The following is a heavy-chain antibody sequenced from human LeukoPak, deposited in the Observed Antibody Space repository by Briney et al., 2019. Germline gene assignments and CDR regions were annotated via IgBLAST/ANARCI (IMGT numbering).Heavy chain of an antibody. CDR3: AKGHTDSEWLYFDS. CDR2: IRGSGDST. J-gene: IGHJ4*02. D-gene: IGHD5-12*01. CDR1: GFTFSTYA. Sequence: PGGSLRLSCAASGFTFSTYAMSWVRQAPGKGLEWVSGIRGSGDSTYYADSVKGRFTISRDNSKNTLYLQMNSLRAEDTAVYYCAKGHTDSEWLYFDSWGKGSLVTVSS. V-gene: IGHV3-23*01.